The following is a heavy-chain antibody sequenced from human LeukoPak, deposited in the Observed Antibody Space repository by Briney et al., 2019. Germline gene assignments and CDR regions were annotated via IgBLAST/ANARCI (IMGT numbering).Heavy chain of an antibody. V-gene: IGHV1-2*02. CDR3: ARHPGKVANDWYFDL. J-gene: IGHJ2*01. Sequence: ASVKVSCKASRYTFTGYYMHWVRQAPGQGLEWMGWINPNSGGTNYAQKFQGRVTMTRDTSITTAYMELSRLSSDDTAVYYCARHPGKVANDWYFDLWGRGTLVTVSS. CDR2: INPNSGGT. CDR1: RYTFTGYY. D-gene: IGHD2-15*01.